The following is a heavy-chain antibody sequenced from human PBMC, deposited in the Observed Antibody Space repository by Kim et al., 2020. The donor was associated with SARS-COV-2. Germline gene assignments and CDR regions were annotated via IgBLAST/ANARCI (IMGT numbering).Heavy chain of an antibody. CDR2: IWYDGSNK. V-gene: IGHV3-33*01. CDR1: GFTFSSYG. Sequence: GGSLRLSCAASGFTFSSYGMHWVRQAPGKGLEWVAVIWYDGSNKFYADSVKGRFTISRDNSKNTLYLQMNSLRAEDTAVYYCARDSYSDSSGYQFFDYWGQGTPVTVSS. J-gene: IGHJ4*02. CDR3: ARDSYSDSSGYQFFDY. D-gene: IGHD3-22*01.